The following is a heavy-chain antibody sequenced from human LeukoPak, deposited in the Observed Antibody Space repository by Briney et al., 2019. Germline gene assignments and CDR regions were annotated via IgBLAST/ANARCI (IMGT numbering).Heavy chain of an antibody. J-gene: IGHJ4*02. CDR2: ITVSGDST. D-gene: IGHD6-13*01. V-gene: IGHV3-23*01. CDR1: GFTFTTYA. Sequence: GGSLRLSCAASGFTFTTYAMSWVRQPPGKGLEWVSAITVSGDSTYYAGSVRRRFTISRDNSKNTLYLQMNSLRAEDTAVYYCALRYTTSWYFDDWGQETLVTVSS. CDR3: ALRYTTSWYFDD.